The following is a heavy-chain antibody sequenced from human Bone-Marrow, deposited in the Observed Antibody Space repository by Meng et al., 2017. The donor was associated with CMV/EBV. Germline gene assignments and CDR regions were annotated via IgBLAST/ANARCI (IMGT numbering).Heavy chain of an antibody. CDR1: GYTFTGYY. CDR2: INPNSGGT. V-gene: IGHV1-2*02. D-gene: IGHD1-1*01. J-gene: IGHJ4*02. CDR3: ARDRALERRGQPDY. Sequence: ASVKVSCKASGYTFTGYYMHWVRQAPGQGLEWMGWINPNSGGTNYAQKFQGRFTMTRDTSISTAYMELSRLRSDDTAVYYCARDRALERRGQPDYWGQGTRVTVSS.